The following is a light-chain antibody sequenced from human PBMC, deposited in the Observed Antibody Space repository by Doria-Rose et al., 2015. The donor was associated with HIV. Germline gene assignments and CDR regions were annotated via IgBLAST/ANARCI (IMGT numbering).Light chain of an antibody. CDR2: GNT. Sequence: QPVLAQPPSVSGAPGQRVAISCTGSSSNIGAGFDVNWYRQFPGTAPKLLIHGNTNRPSWVPDRFSGSKSGTSASLAISGLRAEDEADYYCQSYDSRLSVYVFGTGTKVTVL. J-gene: IGLJ1*01. CDR3: QSYDSRLSVYV. CDR1: SSNIGAGFD. V-gene: IGLV1-40*01.